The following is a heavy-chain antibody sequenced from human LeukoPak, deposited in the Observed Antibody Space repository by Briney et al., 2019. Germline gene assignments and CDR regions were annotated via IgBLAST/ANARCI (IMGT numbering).Heavy chain of an antibody. V-gene: IGHV3-15*01. CDR3: ARVKQLVQSYYYYYYMDV. Sequence: GGSLRLSCAASGFTFSNAWMSWVRQAPGKGLEWVGRIKSKTDGGTTDYAAPVKGRFTISRDDSKNTLYLQMNSLKTEDTAVYYCARVKQLVQSYYYYYYMDVWGKGTTVTVSS. CDR2: IKSKTDGGTT. D-gene: IGHD6-6*01. J-gene: IGHJ6*03. CDR1: GFTFSNAW.